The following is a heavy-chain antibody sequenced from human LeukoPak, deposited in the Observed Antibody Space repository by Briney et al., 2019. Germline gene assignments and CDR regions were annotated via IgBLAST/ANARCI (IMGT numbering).Heavy chain of an antibody. D-gene: IGHD6-13*01. J-gene: IGHJ4*02. CDR3: ARDVYGSRDYYFDY. Sequence: SETLSLTCTVSGDSISSFYWAWIRQPAGRGLQWIGRIYTSGSTDYNPSLKSRVTMSVDTSKNQFSLKLSSVTAADTAVYYCARDVYGSRDYYFDYWGQGTLVTVSS. V-gene: IGHV4-4*07. CDR1: GDSISSFY. CDR2: IYTSGST.